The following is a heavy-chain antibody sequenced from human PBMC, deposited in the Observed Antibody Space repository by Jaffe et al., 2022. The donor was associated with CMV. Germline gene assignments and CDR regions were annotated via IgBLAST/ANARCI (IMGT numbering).Heavy chain of an antibody. CDR2: IKSKTDGGTT. J-gene: IGHJ4*02. V-gene: IGHV3-15*01. D-gene: IGHD3-22*01. Sequence: EVQLVESGGGLVKPGGSLRLSCAASGFTFSNAWMSWVRQAPGKGLEWVGRIKSKTDGGTTDYAAPVKGRFTISRDDSKNTLYLQMNSLKTEDTAVYYCTTAYYYDSSGYYAYFDYWGQGTLVTVSS. CDR3: TTAYYYDSSGYYAYFDY. CDR1: GFTFSNAW.